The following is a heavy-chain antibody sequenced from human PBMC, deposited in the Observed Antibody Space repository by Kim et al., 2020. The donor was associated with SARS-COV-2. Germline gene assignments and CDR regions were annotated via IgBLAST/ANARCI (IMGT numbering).Heavy chain of an antibody. J-gene: IGHJ6*02. Sequence: GGSLRLSCAASGFPFSAYGMHWVRQDPGKGLEWVAVISYDATNTYYVDSVKGRFTISRDTSKNTLYLQMDSLTTEDTAMYYCAKGKDYYDSGALSSMDVWGRGTTVTVSS. V-gene: IGHV3-30*18. CDR1: GFPFSAYG. CDR2: ISYDATNT. CDR3: AKGKDYYDSGALSSMDV. D-gene: IGHD3-22*01.